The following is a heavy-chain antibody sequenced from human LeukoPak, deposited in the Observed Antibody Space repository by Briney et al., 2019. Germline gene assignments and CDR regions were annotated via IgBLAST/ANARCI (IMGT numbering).Heavy chain of an antibody. J-gene: IGHJ4*02. CDR3: VRTHRRDY. CDR2: ITYDGTKT. V-gene: IGHV3-30-3*01. CDR1: GFAFSTHT. Sequence: PGGSLRFSCAASGFAFSTHTLHWVRQAPGKGLEWVALITYDGTKTYYADSVKGRFTISRDNSNNTLHLQMNSLRPEDTALYYCVRTHRRDYWGQGARVTVSS.